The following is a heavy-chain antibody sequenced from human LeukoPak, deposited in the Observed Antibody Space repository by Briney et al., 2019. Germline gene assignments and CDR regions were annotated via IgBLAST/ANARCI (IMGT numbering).Heavy chain of an antibody. CDR2: IKQDGSEK. Sequence: GGSLRLSCAASGFTFSSYWMSWVRQAPGKGLEWVANIKQDGSEKYYVDSVKGRFTISRDNAKNSLYLQMNSLRAEDTAVYYCAKSPDSTYYYYYMDVWGKGTTVTVSS. V-gene: IGHV3-7*01. J-gene: IGHJ6*03. CDR3: AKSPDSTYYYYYMDV. D-gene: IGHD6-13*01. CDR1: GFTFSSYW.